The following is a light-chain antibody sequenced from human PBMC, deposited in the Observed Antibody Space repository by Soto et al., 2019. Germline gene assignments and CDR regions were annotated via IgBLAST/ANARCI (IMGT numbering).Light chain of an antibody. CDR1: SSDVGAYNF. J-gene: IGLJ1*01. V-gene: IGLV2-14*03. Sequence: QSVLAQPASVSGSPGQSITISCTGTSSDVGAYNFVSWHQQHPGKAPELMIYNVYDRPSGISYRFSGSKSGNTASLTISGLQGEDEADYYCSAYTVSRTYVLGTGTKVTVL. CDR2: NVY. CDR3: SAYTVSRTYV.